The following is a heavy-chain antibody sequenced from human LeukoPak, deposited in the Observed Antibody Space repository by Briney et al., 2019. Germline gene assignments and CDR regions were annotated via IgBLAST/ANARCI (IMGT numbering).Heavy chain of an antibody. J-gene: IGHJ6*03. V-gene: IGHV3-23*01. CDR1: GFTFSSYA. CDR2: ISGSGGST. CDR3: AKDGIYCSSTSCYAGLDYYYYYMDV. Sequence: GGSLRLSCAASGFTFSSYAMSWVRQAPGKGREWVSAISGSGGSTYYADSVKGRFTISRDNSKNTLYLQMNSLRAEDTAVYYCAKDGIYCSSTSCYAGLDYYYYYMDVWGKGTTVTVSS. D-gene: IGHD2-2*01.